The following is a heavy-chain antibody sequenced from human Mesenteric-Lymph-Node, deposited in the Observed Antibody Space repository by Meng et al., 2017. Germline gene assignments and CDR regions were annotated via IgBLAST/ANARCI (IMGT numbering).Heavy chain of an antibody. CDR3: ARDPYYYGSGDYDDYYGMDV. CDR2: VTYDGSDK. J-gene: IGHJ6*02. V-gene: IGHV3-30*01. CDR1: GFTFSSHA. D-gene: IGHD3-10*01. Sequence: GGSLRLSCAASGFTFSSHAMHWVRQAPGKGLEWVAVVTYDGSDKFYADSVKGRFTISRDNSKNTLYLQMNSLRAEDTAVYYCARDPYYYGSGDYDDYYGMDVWGQGTTVTVSS.